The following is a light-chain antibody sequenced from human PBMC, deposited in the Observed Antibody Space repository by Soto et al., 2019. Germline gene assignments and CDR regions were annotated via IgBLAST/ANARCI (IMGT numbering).Light chain of an antibody. CDR3: HQTNSVFESS. J-gene: IGKJ4*01. Sequence: DIQITQSPSSLSASVGDRVTITCRASHTINNYLNWYQQKPGKAPKLLIFGANSLQTGVPSRFSGSGSGTDFTLTISSLQPEDFATYFCHQTNSVFESSFGGGTKVDIK. CDR1: HTINNY. CDR2: GAN. V-gene: IGKV1-39*01.